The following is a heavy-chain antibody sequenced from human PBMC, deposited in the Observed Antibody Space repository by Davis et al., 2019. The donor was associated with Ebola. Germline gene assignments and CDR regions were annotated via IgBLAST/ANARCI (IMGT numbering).Heavy chain of an antibody. V-gene: IGHV5-51*01. J-gene: IGHJ6*02. CDR3: ARQGVTSPDYYYGMDV. CDR2: IYPGDSET. CDR1: GYSFTNYW. D-gene: IGHD2-21*02. Sequence: GESLKISCQASGYSFTNYWIAGVRQMPGKGVEWVGIIYPGDSETRYSPSFQGQVTISADKSISTAYLQWSSLKASDTAMYYCARQGVTSPDYYYGMDVWGQGTTVTVSS.